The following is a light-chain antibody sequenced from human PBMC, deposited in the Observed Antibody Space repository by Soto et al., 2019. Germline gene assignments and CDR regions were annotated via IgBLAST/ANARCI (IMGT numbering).Light chain of an antibody. J-gene: IGKJ2*01. V-gene: IGKV3-15*01. Sequence: EIVMTQSPATLSVSPGERATLSCRASQSVSSNLAWYQQRPGQAPRLLIYEASTRATGVPDRFTGSGYGRAFTLTISSLQPEDFAVYFCQRYNDWPYIFGQGTKLEI. CDR1: QSVSSN. CDR2: EAS. CDR3: QRYNDWPYI.